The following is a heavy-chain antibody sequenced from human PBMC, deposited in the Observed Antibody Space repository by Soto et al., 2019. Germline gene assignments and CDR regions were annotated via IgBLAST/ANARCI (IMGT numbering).Heavy chain of an antibody. J-gene: IGHJ3*02. D-gene: IGHD3-16*02. CDR1: GGSISSSSYY. CDR3: ARCPYDYIWGSYRPNDAFDI. V-gene: IGHV4-39*01. CDR2: IYYSGST. Sequence: QLQLQESGPGLVKPSETLSLTCTVSGGSISSSSYYWGWIRQPPGKGLEWIGSIYYSGSTYYNPSLKSRVTISVDTSKNQFSLKLSSVTAADTAVYYCARCPYDYIWGSYRPNDAFDIWGQGTMVTVSS.